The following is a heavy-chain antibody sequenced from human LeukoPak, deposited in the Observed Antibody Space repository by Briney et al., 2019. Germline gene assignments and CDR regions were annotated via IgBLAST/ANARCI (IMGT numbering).Heavy chain of an antibody. V-gene: IGHV3-33*01. Sequence: GGSLRLSCAASGFAFSSYGMHWVRQAPGKGLEWVAAIWYDGSNKYYADSVKGRFTISRDNSKNTLYLQMNSLRAEDTAVYYCARELSPVVKYYFDDWGQGTLVTVSS. CDR1: GFAFSSYG. CDR2: IWYDGSNK. D-gene: IGHD3-22*01. J-gene: IGHJ4*02. CDR3: ARELSPVVKYYFDD.